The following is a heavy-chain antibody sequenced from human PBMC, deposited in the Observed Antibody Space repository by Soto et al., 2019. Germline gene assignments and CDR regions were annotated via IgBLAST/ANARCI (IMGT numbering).Heavy chain of an antibody. CDR2: IIPIPGTA. V-gene: IGHV1-69*01. CDR3: ARSQGSSTSLEIYYYYYYGMDV. D-gene: IGHD2-2*01. Sequence: QVQLVQSGAEVKKPGSSVKVSCKASGGTFGSYAISWVRQAPGQGLEWMGGIIPIPGTANYAQKFQGRVRIAADESTSTASRELSRMRWADTAVYYCARSQGSSTSLEIYYYYYYGMDVWGQGPTVTVSS. J-gene: IGHJ6*02. CDR1: GGTFGSYA.